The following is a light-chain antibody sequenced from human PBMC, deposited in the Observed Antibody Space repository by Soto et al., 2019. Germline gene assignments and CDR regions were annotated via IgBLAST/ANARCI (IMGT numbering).Light chain of an antibody. Sequence: QSVLTQPPSASGSPGQSVTISCTGTKNDIGVCDFVSWYQHHPGKAPRLIIYEVVQRPSGVPDRFSGSKSGNTASLTVSGLKAADEADYFCKSYAGSNTYVFGSGTKVTVL. J-gene: IGLJ1*01. CDR1: KNDIGVCDF. V-gene: IGLV2-8*01. CDR3: KSYAGSNTYV. CDR2: EVV.